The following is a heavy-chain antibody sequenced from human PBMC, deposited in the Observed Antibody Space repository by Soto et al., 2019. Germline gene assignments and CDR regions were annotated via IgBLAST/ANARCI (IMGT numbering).Heavy chain of an antibody. CDR2: FDPEDGET. CDR3: ATATDTAMVTGVDY. D-gene: IGHD5-18*01. Sequence: ASVKVSCKVSGYTLTELSMHWVRQAPGKGLEWMGGFDPEDGETIYAQKFQGRVTMTEDTSTDTAYMELSSLRSEDTAVYYCATATDTAMVTGVDYWGQGTLVTVSS. V-gene: IGHV1-24*01. CDR1: GYTLTELS. J-gene: IGHJ4*02.